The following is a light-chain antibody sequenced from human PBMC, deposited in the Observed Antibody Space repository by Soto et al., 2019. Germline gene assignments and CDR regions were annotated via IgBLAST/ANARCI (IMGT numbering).Light chain of an antibody. V-gene: IGKV3-11*01. CDR1: QSVSTY. CDR3: QQRSNGPWT. Sequence: EIVLTPSPATLSSSPGERATLPCRASQSVSTYLAWYQQKPGQAPRLLIYDASNRATGIPARFSGSGSGTDFTLTISSLEPEECAVYYCQQRSNGPWTFGQGTKVEIK. J-gene: IGKJ1*01. CDR2: DAS.